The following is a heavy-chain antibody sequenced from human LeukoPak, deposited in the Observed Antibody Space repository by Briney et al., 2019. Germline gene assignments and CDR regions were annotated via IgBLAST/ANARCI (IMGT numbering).Heavy chain of an antibody. V-gene: IGHV4-59*08. CDR2: IYYSGST. CDR1: GGSISSYY. D-gene: IGHD1-26*01. J-gene: IGHJ3*02. Sequence: PSETLSLTCTVSGGSISSYYWSWIRQPPGKGLEWIGYIYYSGSTNYNPSLKSRVTISVDTSKNQFSLKLSSVTAADTAVYYCASPGGATDGAFDIWGQGTMVTVSS. CDR3: ASPGGATDGAFDI.